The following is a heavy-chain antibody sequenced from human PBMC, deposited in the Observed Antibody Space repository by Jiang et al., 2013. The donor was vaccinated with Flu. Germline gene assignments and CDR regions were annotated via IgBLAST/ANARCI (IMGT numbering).Heavy chain of an antibody. D-gene: IGHD3-3*01. CDR2: INPSGGST. CDR3: ARARQIRFLEWLLGMDV. V-gene: IGHV1-46*01. Sequence: SGAEVKKPGASVKVSCKASGYTFTTYYMHWVRQAPGQGLEWMGIINPSGGSTSYAQKFQGRVTMTRDTSTSTVYMELSSLRSEDTAVYYCARARQIRFLEWLLGMDVWGQGTTVTVSS. CDR1: GYTFTTYY. J-gene: IGHJ6*02.